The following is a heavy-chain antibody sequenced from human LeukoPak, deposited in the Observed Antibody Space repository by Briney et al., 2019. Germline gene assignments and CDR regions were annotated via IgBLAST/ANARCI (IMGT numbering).Heavy chain of an antibody. D-gene: IGHD3-16*01. V-gene: IGHV3-21*01. Sequence: PGGSLRLSCAASGFTFSSYSMNWVRQAPGKGLEWVSSISSSSSYIYYADSVKGRFTISRDNAKNSLYLQMNSLGAEDTAVYYCARDGMITFGGGSYGMDVWGQGTTVTVSS. J-gene: IGHJ6*02. CDR1: GFTFSSYS. CDR3: ARDGMITFGGGSYGMDV. CDR2: ISSSSSYI.